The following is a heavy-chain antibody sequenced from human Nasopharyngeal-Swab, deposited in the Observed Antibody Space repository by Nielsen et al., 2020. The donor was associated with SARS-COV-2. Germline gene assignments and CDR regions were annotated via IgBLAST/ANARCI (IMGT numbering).Heavy chain of an antibody. D-gene: IGHD6-13*01. J-gene: IGHJ6*02. Sequence: GESLKISCAASGFTVSSNYMSWVRQAPGKGLEWVSVIYSGGSTYYADSVKGRFTISRDNSKNTLYLQMNSLRAEDTAVYYCAKDISRIAAAGEAPRYYYYGMDVWGQGTTVTVSS. CDR2: IYSGGST. V-gene: IGHV3-53*01. CDR3: AKDISRIAAAGEAPRYYYYGMDV. CDR1: GFTVSSNY.